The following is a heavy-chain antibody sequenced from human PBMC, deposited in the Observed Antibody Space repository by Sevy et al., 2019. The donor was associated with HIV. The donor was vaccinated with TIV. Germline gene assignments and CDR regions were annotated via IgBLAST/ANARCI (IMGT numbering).Heavy chain of an antibody. Sequence: ASVKVSCKVSGYTLTELSMHWVRQAPGKGLEWMGGFDPEDGETIYAQKFQGRVTMTEDTSTDKAYMELSSLRSEDTAVYYCATLAYYYDSSGRWGAFDIWGQGTMVTVSS. V-gene: IGHV1-24*01. CDR2: FDPEDGET. D-gene: IGHD3-22*01. CDR1: GYTLTELS. J-gene: IGHJ3*02. CDR3: ATLAYYYDSSGRWGAFDI.